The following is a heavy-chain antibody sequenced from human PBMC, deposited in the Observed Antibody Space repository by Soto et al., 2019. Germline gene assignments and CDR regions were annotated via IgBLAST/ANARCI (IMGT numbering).Heavy chain of an antibody. CDR2: INHSGST. D-gene: IGHD6-6*01. Sequence: ASETLSLTCAVYGGSFSGYYWSWIRQPPGKGLEWIGEINHSGSTNYNPSLKSRVTISVDTSKNQFSLKLSSVTAADTAVYYCARAGSIAARHCYDYWGQGTLVTVSS. V-gene: IGHV4-34*01. CDR1: GGSFSGYY. CDR3: ARAGSIAARHCYDY. J-gene: IGHJ4*02.